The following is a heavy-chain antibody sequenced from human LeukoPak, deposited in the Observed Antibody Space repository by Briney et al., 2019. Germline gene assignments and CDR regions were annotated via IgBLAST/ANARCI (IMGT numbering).Heavy chain of an antibody. J-gene: IGHJ4*02. V-gene: IGHV3-49*04. D-gene: IGHD6-6*01. CDR2: IRRRAYGGAA. Sequence: GGSLRLSCTTSGFAFDDFAMSWVRQPAGKGLEWVGFIRRRAYGGAAEYAASVKGRFIISRDDSKVIAYLQMNSLKTEDTAVYYCSRNVLVDFDYWGQGSRVIVSP. CDR1: GFAFDDFA. CDR3: SRNVLVDFDY.